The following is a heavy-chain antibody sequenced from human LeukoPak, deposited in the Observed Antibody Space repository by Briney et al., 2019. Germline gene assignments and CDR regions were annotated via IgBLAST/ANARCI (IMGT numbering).Heavy chain of an antibody. V-gene: IGHV4-59*01. Sequence: SETLSLTCTVSGGSISSYYWSWIRQPPGKGLEWIGYIYYSGSTNYNPSLKSRVTISVDTSKNQFSLKLSSVTAADTAVYYCARGWVYDSSGLCLWYGMDVWGQGTTVTVSS. D-gene: IGHD3-22*01. J-gene: IGHJ6*02. CDR1: GGSISSYY. CDR2: IYYSGST. CDR3: ARGWVYDSSGLCLWYGMDV.